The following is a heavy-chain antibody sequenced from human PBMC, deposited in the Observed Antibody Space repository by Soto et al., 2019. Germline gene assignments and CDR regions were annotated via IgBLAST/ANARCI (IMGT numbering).Heavy chain of an antibody. CDR3: ATSIAARREFDY. D-gene: IGHD6-6*01. J-gene: IGHJ4*02. Sequence: ASVKVSCKASGYTFTSSAMHWVRQAPGQRLEWMGWINAGNGNTKYSQKFQGRVTITRDTSASTAYMELSSLRSEDTAVYYCATSIAARREFDYWGQGTLVTVSS. CDR1: GYTFTSSA. CDR2: INAGNGNT. V-gene: IGHV1-3*01.